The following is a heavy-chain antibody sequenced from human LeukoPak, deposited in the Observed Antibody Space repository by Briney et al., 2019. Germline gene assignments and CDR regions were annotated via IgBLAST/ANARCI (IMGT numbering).Heavy chain of an antibody. V-gene: IGHV1-2*02. CDR2: INPNSGGT. Sequence: ASVKVSCKASGYTFTGYYMHWVRQAPGQGLEWMGWINPNSGGTNYAQKFQGRVTMTRDTSISTAYMELSRLRSDDTAVYYCARSPRRSSGWYYFDYWGQGTLVTVSS. J-gene: IGHJ4*02. CDR3: ARSPRRSSGWYYFDY. CDR1: GYTFTGYY. D-gene: IGHD6-19*01.